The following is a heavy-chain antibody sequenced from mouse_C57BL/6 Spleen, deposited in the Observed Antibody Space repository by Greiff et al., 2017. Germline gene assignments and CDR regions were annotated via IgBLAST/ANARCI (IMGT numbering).Heavy chain of an antibody. V-gene: IGHV1-82*01. CDR1: GYAFSSSW. CDR3: ARSGYAMDY. CDR2: IYPGDGDT. Sequence: VQVVESGPELVKPGASVKISCKASGYAFSSSWMNWVKQRPGKGLEWIGRIYPGDGDTNYNGKFKGKATLTADKSSSTAYMHLSSLTSEDSAVYFCARSGYAMDYWGQGTSVTVSS. D-gene: IGHD3-1*01. J-gene: IGHJ4*01.